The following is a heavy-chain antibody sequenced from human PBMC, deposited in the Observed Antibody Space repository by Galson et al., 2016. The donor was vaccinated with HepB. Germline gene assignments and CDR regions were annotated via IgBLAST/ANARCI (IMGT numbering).Heavy chain of an antibody. V-gene: IGHV1-2*04. D-gene: IGHD2-15*01. J-gene: IGHJ4*02. CDR3: ARAGIDGVYCSGRSCSHFDY. CDR2: ISNSGGT. CDR1: GYTFTDYY. Sequence: SVKVSCKASGYTFTDYYIHWVRQAPGTGLEWMGWISNSGGTKYAQTFQGWVTMTRDTSISTAYMELSRLRSDDTAVYYCARAGIDGVYCSGRSCSHFDYWGQGTLVSVSS.